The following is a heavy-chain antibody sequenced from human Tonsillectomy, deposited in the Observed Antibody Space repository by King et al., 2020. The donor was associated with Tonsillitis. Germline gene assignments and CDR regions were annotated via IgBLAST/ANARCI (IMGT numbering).Heavy chain of an antibody. CDR2: ISGNGRST. D-gene: IGHD4-23*01. CDR1: GFTFSDYA. Sequence: VQLVESGGGLVQPGRSLRLSCSVSGFTFSDYAMHWVRQAPGKGLEYVSGISGNGRSTYYADSVKGRFTISRDNSKNTLYLQMSSVRTEDTAVYYCVTSTVVILRHAFDIWGQGTMVTVSS. J-gene: IGHJ3*02. CDR3: VTSTVVILRHAFDI. V-gene: IGHV3-64D*06.